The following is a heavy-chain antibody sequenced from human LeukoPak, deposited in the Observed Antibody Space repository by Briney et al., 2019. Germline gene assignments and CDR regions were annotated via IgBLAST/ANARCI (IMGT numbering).Heavy chain of an antibody. CDR2: ISGSGGST. CDR1: GFTFSSYG. D-gene: IGHD6-19*01. V-gene: IGHV3-23*01. Sequence: PGGSLRLSCAASGFTFSSYGMSWVRQAPGKGLERVSFISGSGGSTYYADSVKGRFTISRDNSKNTLFLQMNSLRDEDAAMYYCARVQGGGYRTADSWGQGTLVTVSS. J-gene: IGHJ4*02. CDR3: ARVQGGGYRTADS.